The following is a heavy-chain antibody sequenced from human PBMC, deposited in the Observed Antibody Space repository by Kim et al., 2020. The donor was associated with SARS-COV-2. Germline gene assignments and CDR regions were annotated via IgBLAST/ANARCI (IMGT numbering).Heavy chain of an antibody. Sequence: EDSAKGRFTISRDNARNALDLQMNSLRTDDTAFYYCAKDLSNYSASVGYWGQGTLVTVSS. V-gene: IGHV3-9*01. D-gene: IGHD2-21*01. CDR3: AKDLSNYSASVGY. J-gene: IGHJ4*02.